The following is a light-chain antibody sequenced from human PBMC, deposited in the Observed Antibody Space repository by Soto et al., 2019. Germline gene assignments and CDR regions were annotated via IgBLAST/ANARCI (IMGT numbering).Light chain of an antibody. CDR1: SSDVGGYNY. Sequence: QSALTQPASVSGSPGQSITISCTGTSSDVGGYNYVSWYQQHPGKAPKLMIYEVSNRPSGVSNRFSGSKSGNTASLTISGLQAEDVADCYCSSYTSSSTVVFGGGTKLTVL. J-gene: IGLJ2*01. CDR2: EVS. CDR3: SSYTSSSTVV. V-gene: IGLV2-14*01.